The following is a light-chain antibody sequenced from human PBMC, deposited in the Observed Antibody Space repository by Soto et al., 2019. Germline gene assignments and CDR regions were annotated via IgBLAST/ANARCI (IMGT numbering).Light chain of an antibody. CDR1: SSDVGGYNY. V-gene: IGLV2-8*01. CDR2: EVY. CDR3: SAYAGSSTWV. Sequence: QSAPTQPPSASGSPGQSVTFSCTGTSSDVGGYNYVSWYQQYPGKAPKLMIYEVYKRHSGVPDRFSGSKSGNTASLIVSGLQPEDEADYYCSAYAGSSTWVFGGGTKVTVL. J-gene: IGLJ2*01.